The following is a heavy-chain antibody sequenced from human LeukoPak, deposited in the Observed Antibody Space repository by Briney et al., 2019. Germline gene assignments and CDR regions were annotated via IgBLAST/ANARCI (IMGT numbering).Heavy chain of an antibody. Sequence: GESLQISCKGSGYSFTSYWIGWVRQMPGKGLEWMGIIYPGDSDTRYSPSFQGQVTISADKSISTAYLQWSSLKASDTAMYYCARQGGDTGHYYDSSGYGAFDIWGQGTMVTVSS. D-gene: IGHD3-22*01. CDR2: IYPGDSDT. V-gene: IGHV5-51*01. CDR3: ARQGGDTGHYYDSSGYGAFDI. CDR1: GYSFTSYW. J-gene: IGHJ3*02.